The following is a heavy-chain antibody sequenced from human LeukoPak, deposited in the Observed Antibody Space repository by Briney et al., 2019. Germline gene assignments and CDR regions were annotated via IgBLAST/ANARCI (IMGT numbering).Heavy chain of an antibody. J-gene: IGHJ6*02. CDR2: ISSSGSTI. D-gene: IGHD5-18*01. CDR1: GFTFSDYY. V-gene: IGHV3-11*01. CDR3: ARDSPGIHLPGYGMDV. Sequence: GGSLRLSCAASGFTFSDYYMSWIRQAPGKGLEWVSYISSSGSTIYYADSVKGRFTISRDNAKNPLYLQMNSLRAEDTAVYYCARDSPGIHLPGYGMDVWGQGTTVTVSS.